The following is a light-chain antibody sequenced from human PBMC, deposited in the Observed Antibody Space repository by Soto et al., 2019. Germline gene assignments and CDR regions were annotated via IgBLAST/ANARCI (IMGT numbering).Light chain of an antibody. Sequence: QSVLTQPASVSGSPGQSITMFCTGTSSDIGIYNFVSWYQQHPGKAPKLMIYNVYSRPSGVSSRFSGSKSGNTASLTISWLQAEDEADYYCNSYTSASTYVFGTGTKVTVL. CDR1: SSDIGIYNF. V-gene: IGLV2-14*03. CDR2: NVY. J-gene: IGLJ1*01. CDR3: NSYTSASTYV.